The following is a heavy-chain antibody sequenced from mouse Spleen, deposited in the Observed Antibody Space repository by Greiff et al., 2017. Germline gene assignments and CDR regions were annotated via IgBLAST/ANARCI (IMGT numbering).Heavy chain of an antibody. V-gene: IGHV1-82*01. J-gene: IGHJ3*01. CDR2: IYPGDGDT. D-gene: IGHD4-1*01. CDR3: ASLGLFAY. CDR1: GYAFSSSW. Sequence: QVQLQQSGPELVKPGASVKISCKASGYAFSSSWMNWVKQRPGKGLEWIGRIYPGDGDTNYNGKFKGKATLTADKSSSTAYMQLSSLTSEDSAVYFCASLGLFAYWGQGTLVTVSA.